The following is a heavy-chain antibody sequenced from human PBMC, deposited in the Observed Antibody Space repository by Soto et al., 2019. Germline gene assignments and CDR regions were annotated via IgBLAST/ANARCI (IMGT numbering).Heavy chain of an antibody. D-gene: IGHD2-15*01. J-gene: IGHJ4*02. CDR3: ASSRYCSGGSCVFDY. Sequence: QVQLVQSGAEVKKPGASVKVSRKASGYTFTSYAMHWVRQAPGQRLEWMGWINAGNGNTKYSQKFQGRVTITRDTSASTAYMELSSLRSEDTAVYYCASSRYCSGGSCVFDYWGQGTLVTVSS. V-gene: IGHV1-3*01. CDR1: GYTFTSYA. CDR2: INAGNGNT.